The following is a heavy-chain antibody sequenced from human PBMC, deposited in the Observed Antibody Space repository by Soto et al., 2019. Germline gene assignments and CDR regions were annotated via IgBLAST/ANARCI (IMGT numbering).Heavy chain of an antibody. J-gene: IGHJ4*02. V-gene: IGHV3-23*01. CDR3: TKGGIPRRYNIPKVDFDY. CDR1: GFIFSNYA. D-gene: IGHD1-1*01. CDR2: ISGSGATT. Sequence: EVHLLESGGDLVQRGGSLRLSCAASGFIFSNYAMSWVRQAPGRGLEWVSAISGSGATTYYPDSVKGRFTISRDKSKNTLYLQMNNLRADDTAVYYCTKGGIPRRYNIPKVDFDYWGQGSLVTVSS.